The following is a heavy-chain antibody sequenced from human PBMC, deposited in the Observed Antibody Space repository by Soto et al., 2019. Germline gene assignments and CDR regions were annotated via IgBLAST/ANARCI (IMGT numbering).Heavy chain of an antibody. CDR2: ISAYNGNT. CDR1: GYTFTSYG. CDR3: ARVVYGDYGQNYYYYMDV. D-gene: IGHD4-17*01. Sequence: QVQLVQSGAEVKKPGASVKVSCKASGYTFTSYGISWVRQAPGQGLEWMGWISAYNGNTNYAQKLRGRVTMTTDTSTSTAYMELRSLRSDDTAVYYCARVVYGDYGQNYYYYMDVWGKGSTVTVSS. V-gene: IGHV1-18*01. J-gene: IGHJ6*03.